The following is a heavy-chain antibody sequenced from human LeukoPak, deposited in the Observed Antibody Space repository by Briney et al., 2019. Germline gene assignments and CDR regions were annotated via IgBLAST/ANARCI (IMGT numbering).Heavy chain of an antibody. J-gene: IGHJ4*02. CDR1: GGTFSSYA. V-gene: IGHV1-69*13. D-gene: IGHD2-2*01. CDR2: IIPIFGTA. CDR3: ATLGYCSSTSCYATAN. Sequence: SVKVSCKASGGTFSSYAISWVRQAPGQRLEWMGGIIPIFGTANYAQKFQGKVTITADESTSTADVELSSLRSEDTAVYYCATLGYCSSTSCYATANWGQGTLVTVSS.